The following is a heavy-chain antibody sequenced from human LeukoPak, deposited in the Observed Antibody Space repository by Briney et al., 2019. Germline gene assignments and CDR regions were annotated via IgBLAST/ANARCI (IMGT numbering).Heavy chain of an antibody. D-gene: IGHD3-10*01. Sequence: ASVKVSCRASGYTFTSYDINWVRQATGQGLEWMGWMSPNSGNTGYAQKFQGRVTMTRNTSISTAYMELSSLRSEDTAVYYCARGRRVGSYYIPFDYWGQGTLVTVSS. V-gene: IGHV1-8*01. CDR1: GYTFTSYD. CDR3: ARGRRVGSYYIPFDY. J-gene: IGHJ4*02. CDR2: MSPNSGNT.